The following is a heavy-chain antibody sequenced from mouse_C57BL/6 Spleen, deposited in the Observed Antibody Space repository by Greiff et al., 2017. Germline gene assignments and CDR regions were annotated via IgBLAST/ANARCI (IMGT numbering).Heavy chain of an antibody. CDR3: ARGTITTVEYYFDY. Sequence: QVQLQQPGAELVMPGASVKLSCKASGYTFTSYWMHWVKQRPGQGLEWIGEIDPSDSYTNYNQKFKGKSTLTVDKSSSTAYMQLSSLTSEDSAVYYCARGTITTVEYYFDYWGQGTTLTVSS. J-gene: IGHJ2*01. CDR2: IDPSDSYT. D-gene: IGHD1-1*01. V-gene: IGHV1-69*01. CDR1: GYTFTSYW.